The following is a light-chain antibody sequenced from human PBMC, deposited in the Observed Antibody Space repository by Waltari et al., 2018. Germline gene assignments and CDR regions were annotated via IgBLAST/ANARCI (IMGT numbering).Light chain of an antibody. CDR1: RSNIGTTY. CDR2: EDT. CDR3: GTWDSSLSGAV. V-gene: IGLV1-51*02. J-gene: IGLJ7*01. Sequence: QSVLTQPPSVSAAPGQRVTLPCPGGRSNIGTTYVSWYRQFPGTAPKLLIYEDTERPSGIAGRFSGSKSGTSATLDITGLQAGDEADYYCGTWDSSLSGAVFGGGTHLTVL.